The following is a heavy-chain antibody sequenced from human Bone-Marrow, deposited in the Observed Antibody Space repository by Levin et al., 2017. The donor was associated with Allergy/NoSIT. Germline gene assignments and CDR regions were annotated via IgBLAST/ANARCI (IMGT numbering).Heavy chain of an antibody. CDR2: IYTSGST. V-gene: IGHV3-53*01. CDR1: GFAVSANY. CDR3: AKVLGGGYTYGLDS. Sequence: GGSLRLSCAASGFAVSANYMSWVRQAPAMGLEWVALIYTSGSTYYADSVKGRFTISRDNSKNTLYLQMSRLRAGDTAVYFCAKVLGGGYTYGLDSWGQGTLVTVSS. J-gene: IGHJ4*02. D-gene: IGHD5-18*01.